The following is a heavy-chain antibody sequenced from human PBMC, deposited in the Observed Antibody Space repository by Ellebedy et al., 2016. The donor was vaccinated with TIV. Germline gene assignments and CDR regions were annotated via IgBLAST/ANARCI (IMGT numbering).Heavy chain of an antibody. CDR1: GYTFTSSD. D-gene: IGHD6-13*01. Sequence: AASVKVSCKASGYTFTSSDIYWVRQLTGQGLELMGWMNPNSGNKGNAQNFHGRVTMTRKTSISTAYRELSSMRSEDTAVYYCAILKDSRWYVETRGGYYFDYWGQGTLVTVSS. CDR2: MNPNSGNK. V-gene: IGHV1-8*01. J-gene: IGHJ4*02. CDR3: AILKDSRWYVETRGGYYFDY.